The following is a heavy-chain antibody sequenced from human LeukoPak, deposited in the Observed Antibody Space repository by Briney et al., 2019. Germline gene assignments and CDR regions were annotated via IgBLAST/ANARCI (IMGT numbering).Heavy chain of an antibody. CDR3: ARAPRRSSGWYEAWFDP. D-gene: IGHD6-19*01. J-gene: IGHJ5*02. V-gene: IGHV1-8*03. CDR2: MNPNSGNT. CDR1: GYTFTSYD. Sequence: ASVKVSCKASGYTFTSYDINWVRQATGQGLEWMGWMNPNSGNTGYAQKFQGRVTITRNTSISTAYMELSSLRSEDTAVYYCARAPRRSSGWYEAWFDPWGQGTLVTVSS.